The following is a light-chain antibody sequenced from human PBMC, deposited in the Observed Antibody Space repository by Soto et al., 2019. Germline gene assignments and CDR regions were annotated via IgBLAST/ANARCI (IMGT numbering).Light chain of an antibody. J-gene: IGLJ2*01. Sequence: QSALTQPRSVSGSPGQSVTISCTGTSSDVGAYNFVSWYQHNPGKAPKLMIFDVSARPSGVPDRLSGSKSANTASLTISGLQTEDEADYHCCSYAGTYIPLFGGGTKVTVL. CDR2: DVS. CDR1: SSDVGAYNF. CDR3: CSYAGTYIPL. V-gene: IGLV2-11*01.